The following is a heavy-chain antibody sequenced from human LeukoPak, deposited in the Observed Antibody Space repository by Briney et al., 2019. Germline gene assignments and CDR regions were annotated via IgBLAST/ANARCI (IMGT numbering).Heavy chain of an antibody. Sequence: PGGSLRLSCAASGFTFGSYAMNWVRQAPGKGLEWVSSISTSRSYTFYADSAKGRFTISRDNAKNTLYLQMNSLRAEDTAVYYCAREMSTIQDLDYWGQGTLVTVSS. CDR1: GFTFGSYA. V-gene: IGHV3-21*06. CDR2: ISTSRSYT. J-gene: IGHJ4*02. CDR3: AREMSTIQDLDY. D-gene: IGHD5-24*01.